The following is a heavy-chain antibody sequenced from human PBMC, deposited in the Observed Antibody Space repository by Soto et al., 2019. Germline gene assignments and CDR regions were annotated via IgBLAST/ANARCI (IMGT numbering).Heavy chain of an antibody. CDR1: GFTFSSYG. V-gene: IGHV3-30*18. CDR3: EKAEG. J-gene: IGHJ4*02. Sequence: QVQLVESGGGVVQPGRSLRLSCAASGFTFSSYGMHWVRQAPGKGLEWVAVISYDGSNKYYADSVKGRFTISRDNAKNTLYLQMNSLRAEDTAVYYCEKAEGCGQGTLVTVSS. CDR2: ISYDGSNK.